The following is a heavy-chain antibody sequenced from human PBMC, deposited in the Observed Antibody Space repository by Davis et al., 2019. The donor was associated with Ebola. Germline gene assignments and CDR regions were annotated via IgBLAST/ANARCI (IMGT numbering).Heavy chain of an antibody. Sequence: PSETLSLTCTVSGGSITNSTYYWVWIRQPPGKGLEWIGSMYYSGSTYYNPSLKSRVTISVDTSKNQFSLRLSSVTAADTAVYYCAREGLYSGVDYWGQGTLVTVSS. J-gene: IGHJ4*02. V-gene: IGHV4-39*07. CDR2: MYYSGST. D-gene: IGHD1-26*01. CDR1: GGSITNSTYY. CDR3: AREGLYSGVDY.